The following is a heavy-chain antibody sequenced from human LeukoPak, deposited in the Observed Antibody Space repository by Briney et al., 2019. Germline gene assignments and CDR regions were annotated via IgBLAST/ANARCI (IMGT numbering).Heavy chain of an antibody. CDR1: GFTFSSYA. CDR2: ISGSGGST. V-gene: IGHV3-23*01. Sequence: PGGSLRLSCAASGFTFSSYAMSWVRQAPGKGLEWVSAISGSGGSTYYADSVKGRFTISRDNSKNTLYLQMNSLRAEDTAVYYCAKGALLWFGELNEAFDIWGQGTMVTVSS. D-gene: IGHD3-10*01. CDR3: AKGALLWFGELNEAFDI. J-gene: IGHJ3*02.